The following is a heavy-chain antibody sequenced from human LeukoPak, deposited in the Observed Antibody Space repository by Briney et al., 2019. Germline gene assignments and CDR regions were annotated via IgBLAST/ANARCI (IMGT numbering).Heavy chain of an antibody. Sequence: GRSLRLSCIASGFTFSSYGMHWVRQAPGKGLEWVAVAYHDGYYGNSQHYADSVKGRFTISRDNSEKTLYLQMSSLRAEDTAVYYCATGSGYYYGHWGQGTLVSVSS. D-gene: IGHD3-22*01. CDR2: AYHDGYYGNSQ. CDR1: GFTFSSYG. V-gene: IGHV3-33*01. CDR3: ATGSGYYYGH. J-gene: IGHJ4*02.